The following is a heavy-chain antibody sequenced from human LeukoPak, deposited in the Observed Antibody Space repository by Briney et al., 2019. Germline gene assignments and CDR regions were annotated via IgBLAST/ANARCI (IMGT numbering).Heavy chain of an antibody. Sequence: PGGSLRLSCAASGFTFSSYGMHWVRQAPGKGLEWVAIIRYDGSNKYYADSVKGRFTISRDNSKNTLYLQMNSLRAEDTAVYYCAKFGGRDFWSGYNDYWGQGTLVTVSS. CDR2: IRYDGSNK. D-gene: IGHD3-3*01. CDR3: AKFGGRDFWSGYNDY. J-gene: IGHJ4*02. V-gene: IGHV3-30*02. CDR1: GFTFSSYG.